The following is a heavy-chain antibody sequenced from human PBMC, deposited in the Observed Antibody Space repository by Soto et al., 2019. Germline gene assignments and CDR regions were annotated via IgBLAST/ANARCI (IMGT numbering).Heavy chain of an antibody. D-gene: IGHD3-22*01. CDR2: IYPGDSDT. Sequence: GESLKISCKGSGYSFTSYWIGWVRQMPGKGLEWMGIIYPGDSDTRYSPSFQGQVSISADKPISTAYLQWSSLKASDTAMYYCARGYYYDSSGYYSNYFDYWGQGTLVTVSS. J-gene: IGHJ4*02. V-gene: IGHV5-51*01. CDR1: GYSFTSYW. CDR3: ARGYYYDSSGYYSNYFDY.